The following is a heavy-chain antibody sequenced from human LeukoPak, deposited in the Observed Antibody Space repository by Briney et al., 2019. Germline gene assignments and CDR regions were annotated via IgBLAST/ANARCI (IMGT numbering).Heavy chain of an antibody. Sequence: PSETLSLTCTVSGGSISSSSYYWGWIRQPPGKGLEWIGSVYYSGSTSYNPSLKSRATISVDTSKNQFSLKLSSVTAADTAVYYCARQDCSSTSCYEGVAYYFDYWGQGTLVTVSS. CDR1: GGSISSSSYY. J-gene: IGHJ4*02. V-gene: IGHV4-39*01. CDR3: ARQDCSSTSCYEGVAYYFDY. CDR2: VYYSGST. D-gene: IGHD2-2*01.